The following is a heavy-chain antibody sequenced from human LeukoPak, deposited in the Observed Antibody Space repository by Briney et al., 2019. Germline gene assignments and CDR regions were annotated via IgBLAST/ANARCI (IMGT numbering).Heavy chain of an antibody. CDR1: GGSISSYY. V-gene: IGHV4-59*08. D-gene: IGHD2-2*01. CDR3: ARLHDPSTYYYYYGMDV. Sequence: PLETLSLTCTVSGGSISSYYWSWIRQPPGKGLEWIGYIYYSGSTNYNPSLKSRVTISVDTSKNQFSLKLSSVTAADTAVYYCARLHDPSTYYYYYGMDVWGQGTTVTVSS. J-gene: IGHJ6*02. CDR2: IYYSGST.